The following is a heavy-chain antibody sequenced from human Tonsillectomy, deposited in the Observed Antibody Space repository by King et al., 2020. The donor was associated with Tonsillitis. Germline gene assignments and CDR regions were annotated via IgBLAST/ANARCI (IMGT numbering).Heavy chain of an antibody. Sequence: VQLVESGGGLVKPGGSLRLSCAASGFTFSNAWMSWVRQAPGKGLEWVGRIKSKTDGGTTDYAAPVKGRFTISRDDSKNTLYLQMNSLKTEDTAVYYCTTGLYSGSYYPDDAFDIWGQGTMVTVSS. V-gene: IGHV3-15*01. CDR2: IKSKTDGGTT. J-gene: IGHJ3*02. D-gene: IGHD1-26*01. CDR1: GFTFSNAW. CDR3: TTGLYSGSYYPDDAFDI.